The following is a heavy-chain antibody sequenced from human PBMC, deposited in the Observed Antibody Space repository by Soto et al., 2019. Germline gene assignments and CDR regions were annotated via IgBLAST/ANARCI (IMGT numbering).Heavy chain of an antibody. CDR3: WRATVTRDHDY. V-gene: IGHV1-8*01. CDR2: MNPNSGNT. J-gene: IGHJ4*02. Sequence: VASVKDSCKASGYTITSYDSNWVRQATGQELQGMGWMNPNSGNTGYAHKFQGRVTMIRNTTISTAYNELSSLRSDDAAAYYCWRATVTRDHDYWGQGTLVTVSS. CDR1: GYTITSYD. D-gene: IGHD4-4*01.